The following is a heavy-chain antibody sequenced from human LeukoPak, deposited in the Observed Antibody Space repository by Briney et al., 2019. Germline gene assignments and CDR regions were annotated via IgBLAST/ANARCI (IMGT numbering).Heavy chain of an antibody. CDR2: INPNSGGT. CDR1: GYTFTGYY. Sequence: ASVKVSCKASGYTFTGYYMHWVRQAPGQGLEWMGWINPNSGGTNYAQKFQGRVTMTRDTSISTAYMELSRLRSDDTAVYYCARVRVGFGELGRTFDYWGQGTLVTVSS. D-gene: IGHD3-10*01. J-gene: IGHJ4*02. CDR3: ARVRVGFGELGRTFDY. V-gene: IGHV1-2*02.